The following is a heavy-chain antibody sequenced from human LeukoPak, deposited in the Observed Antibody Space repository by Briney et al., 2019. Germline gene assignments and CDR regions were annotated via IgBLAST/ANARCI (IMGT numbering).Heavy chain of an antibody. D-gene: IGHD3-10*01. CDR3: ASLVLLWFGELSTNWFDP. CDR1: GGSINSSSYY. CDR2: IYYSGST. Sequence: PSETLSLTCTVSGGSINSSSYYWGWIRQPPGKGLEWIGNIYYSGSTYYNPSLKSRVTISVDTSKNQFSLKLSSVTAADTAAYSCASLVLLWFGELSTNWFDPWGQGTLVTVSS. V-gene: IGHV4-39*01. J-gene: IGHJ5*02.